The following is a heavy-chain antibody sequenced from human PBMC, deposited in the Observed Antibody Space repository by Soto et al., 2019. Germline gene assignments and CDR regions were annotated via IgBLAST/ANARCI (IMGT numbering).Heavy chain of an antibody. CDR2: ITPDGSST. D-gene: IGHD1-26*01. CDR3: ARDLIIVDIPGDDFDY. J-gene: IGHJ4*02. V-gene: IGHV3-74*01. Sequence: EVQLVESGGGLVQPGGSLRLCCSTSGFTFSNYWMHWVRQAPGNGLMWVSRITPDGSSTSYADSVKGRFTISRDNAKNTLYLQMNSLRAEDTAIYYCARDLIIVDIPGDDFDYWGQGTLVAVSS. CDR1: GFTFSNYW.